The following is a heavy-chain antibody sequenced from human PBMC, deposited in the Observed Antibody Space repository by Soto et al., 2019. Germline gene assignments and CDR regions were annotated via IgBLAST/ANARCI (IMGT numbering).Heavy chain of an antibody. Sequence: QVQLQQWGAGLLKPSETLSLTCAVYGGSFSGYYWSWIRQPPGKGLEWIGEINHSGSTNYNPSLKSRVTISVDTSKNQFSLKLSSVTAADTAVYYCARGLGSSTSHFDYWGQGTLVTVSS. CDR1: GGSFSGYY. CDR3: ARGLGSSTSHFDY. V-gene: IGHV4-34*01. J-gene: IGHJ4*02. CDR2: INHSGST. D-gene: IGHD2-2*01.